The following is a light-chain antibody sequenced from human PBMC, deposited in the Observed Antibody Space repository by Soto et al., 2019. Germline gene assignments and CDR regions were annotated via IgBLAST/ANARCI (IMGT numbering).Light chain of an antibody. CDR3: QQYSDLPYT. J-gene: IGKJ2*01. V-gene: IGKV3-20*01. Sequence: EIVLTQSPGTLSLSPRERATLSCRASQRISSRNLAWFQQKPGHAPRLLIYGASSRATGIPDRFSGSGSVTDFTLTINRLEPEDFAVFYCQQYSDLPYTFGQGTKLEVK. CDR1: QRISSRN. CDR2: GAS.